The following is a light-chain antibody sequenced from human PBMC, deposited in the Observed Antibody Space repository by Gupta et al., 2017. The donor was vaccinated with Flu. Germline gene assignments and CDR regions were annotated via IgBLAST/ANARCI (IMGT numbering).Light chain of an antibody. CDR3: QQYNKWPLT. V-gene: IGKV3-15*01. CDR1: QSVSSS. CDR2: DAS. J-gene: IGKJ4*01. Sequence: GEGATLSCRASQSVSSSLAWYQQKPGQAPRLLIYDASTRATGIPARFSGSRSGTEFSLTISSLQSEDVAIYYCQQYNKWPLTFGGGTKVEIK.